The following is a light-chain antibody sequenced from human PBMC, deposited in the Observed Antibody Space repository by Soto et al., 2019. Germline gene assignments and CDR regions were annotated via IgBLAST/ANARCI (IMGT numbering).Light chain of an antibody. Sequence: EIVLTQFPATLSLSPGEGATLSCRASQSINTYLVWYQQKPGHAPRLLIYDVSTRATGIPARFSGSGSGTDFTLTISSLEPEDFAVYYCQQHYGWPRTFGQGT. J-gene: IGKJ1*01. CDR3: QQHYGWPRT. CDR2: DVS. CDR1: QSINTY. V-gene: IGKV3-11*01.